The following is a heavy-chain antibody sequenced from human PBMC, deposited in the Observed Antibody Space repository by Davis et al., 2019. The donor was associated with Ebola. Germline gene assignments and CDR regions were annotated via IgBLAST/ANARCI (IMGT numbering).Heavy chain of an antibody. V-gene: IGHV3-23*01. Sequence: GESLKISCAASGFTFSSNAMSWVRQAPGKGLEWVSAISGNGGSTYYADSVKGRFTISRDNSKNTLYVQMNSLRAEDTAVYYCARVATNGWLEVYNYYFYYGMDVWGQGTTVTVSS. J-gene: IGHJ6*02. D-gene: IGHD6-19*01. CDR2: ISGNGGST. CDR3: ARVATNGWLEVYNYYFYYGMDV. CDR1: GFTFSSNA.